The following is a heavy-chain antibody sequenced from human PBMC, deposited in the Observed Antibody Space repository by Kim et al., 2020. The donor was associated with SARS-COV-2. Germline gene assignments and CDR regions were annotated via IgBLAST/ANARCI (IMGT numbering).Heavy chain of an antibody. CDR2: IDSGGGSV. CDR1: GFTFSYYE. CDR3: ARVAYADSTIH. D-gene: IGHD2-8*01. Sequence: GGSLRLSCAASGFTFSYYEMNWVRQAPGKGLEWISYIDSGGGSVSYADSVKGRFTISRDNAKNSLYLQMNSLRAEDTAIYYCARVAYADSTIHWGQGTLVTVSS. J-gene: IGHJ4*02. V-gene: IGHV3-48*03.